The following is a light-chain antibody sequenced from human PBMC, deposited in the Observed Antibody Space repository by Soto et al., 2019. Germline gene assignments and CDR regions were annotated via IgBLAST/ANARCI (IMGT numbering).Light chain of an antibody. CDR1: SSDVGNNKY. J-gene: IGLJ1*01. Sequence: QSVLTQPASVSGSPGQSITISCTGTSSDVGNNKYVSWYQQYPGKVPKLLIHKVSNRPSGVSNRFSGSTSGNTASLTICGLLAEEEADYCCTSSTSDSLYVFGTGTKVTVL. CDR2: KVS. V-gene: IGLV2-14*01. CDR3: TSSTSDSLYV.